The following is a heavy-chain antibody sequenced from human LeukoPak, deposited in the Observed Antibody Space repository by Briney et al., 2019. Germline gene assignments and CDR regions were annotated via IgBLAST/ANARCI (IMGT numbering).Heavy chain of an antibody. Sequence: ASVKVSCKASGYTFTSYGISWVRQAPGQGLEWMGWISAYKGNTNYAQKLQGRVTMTTDTSTSTAYMELRSLRSDDTAVYYCARDRIPYCSGGSCYYFDYWGRGTLVTVSS. CDR3: ARDRIPYCSGGSCYYFDY. V-gene: IGHV1-18*04. CDR2: ISAYKGNT. D-gene: IGHD2-15*01. J-gene: IGHJ4*02. CDR1: GYTFTSYG.